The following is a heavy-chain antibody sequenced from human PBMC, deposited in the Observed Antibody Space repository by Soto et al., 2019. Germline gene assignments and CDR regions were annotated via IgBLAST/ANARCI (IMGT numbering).Heavy chain of an antibody. CDR2: ISSSGDTR. Sequence: GGSLRLSCAASGFNFSDYYMSWIRQAPGKGLEWVSYISSSGDTRYYAGSVKGRFTISRDNAKNSLYLQMSSLRADDTAVYYCARQPYSSSWVDYWGQGTLVTVS. J-gene: IGHJ4*02. CDR3: ARQPYSSSWVDY. V-gene: IGHV3-11*01. D-gene: IGHD6-13*01. CDR1: GFNFSDYY.